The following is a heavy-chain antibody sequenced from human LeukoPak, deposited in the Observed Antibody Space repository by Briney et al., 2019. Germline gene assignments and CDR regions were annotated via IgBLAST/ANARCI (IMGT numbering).Heavy chain of an antibody. CDR3: ASSPPSYYGMDV. CDR2: IYYSGST. Sequence: ASETLSLTCTVSGGSISSYYWNWIRHPPGKGLEWIGYIYYSGSTNYNPSLKSRVTISVDTSKNQFSLKLSFVTAADTAMYYCASSPPSYYGMDVWGQGTTVTVSS. V-gene: IGHV4-59*01. CDR1: GGSISSYY. J-gene: IGHJ6*02.